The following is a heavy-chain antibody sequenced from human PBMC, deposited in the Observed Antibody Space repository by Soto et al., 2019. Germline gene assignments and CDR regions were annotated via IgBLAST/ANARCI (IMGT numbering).Heavy chain of an antibody. CDR1: GYSFSNYW. CDR2: IHPGDSDT. D-gene: IGHD1-26*01. CDR3: ARRGVVNGSYSEFDS. Sequence: GESLKISCKGSGYSFSNYWIGWVRRMPGKGLEWMGIIHPGDSDTRYSPSFQGQVGITADQSISTAYLQWSSLKASDTATYYCARRGVVNGSYSEFDSWGQGTLVTV. J-gene: IGHJ4*02. V-gene: IGHV5-51*01.